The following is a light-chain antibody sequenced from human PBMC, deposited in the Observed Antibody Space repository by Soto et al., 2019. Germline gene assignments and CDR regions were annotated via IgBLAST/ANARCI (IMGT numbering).Light chain of an antibody. V-gene: IGLV2-14*01. Sequence: QSVLTQPASVSGSPGQSIAISCTGTRSDVGAYNCVSWYQQHPGKAPKLMISEVTNRPSGVSDRFSGSKSGNTASLTISGLQAEDEADYYCSSFTSRFTFVFGTGTKV. J-gene: IGLJ1*01. CDR1: RSDVGAYNC. CDR2: EVT. CDR3: SSFTSRFTFV.